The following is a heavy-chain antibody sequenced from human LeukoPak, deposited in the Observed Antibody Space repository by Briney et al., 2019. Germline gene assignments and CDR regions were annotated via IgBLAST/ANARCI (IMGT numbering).Heavy chain of an antibody. Sequence: GGSLRLSCASGFTLSGYNMNWVRQAPGKGLEWVASISASSSFIYYSDSVRGRFTISRDNTKKSLYLQMNNLRVEDTAVYFCAAAPDLPGWFDPWGQGTLVTVSS. CDR1: GFTLSGYN. CDR2: ISASSSFI. D-gene: IGHD6-6*01. V-gene: IGHV3-21*01. CDR3: AAAPDLPGWFDP. J-gene: IGHJ5*02.